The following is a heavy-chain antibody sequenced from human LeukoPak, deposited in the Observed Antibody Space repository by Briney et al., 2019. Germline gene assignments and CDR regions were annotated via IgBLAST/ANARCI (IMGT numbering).Heavy chain of an antibody. CDR1: GFTFSSYG. CDR2: ISYDGSNK. Sequence: GRSLRLSCAASGFTFSSYGMRWVRQAPGKGLEWVAVISYDGSNKYYADSVKCRFTISRDNSKNTLYLQMNSLRAEDTAVYYCAKDNFSGQRWLQLLHWGQGTLVTVSS. V-gene: IGHV3-30*18. CDR3: AKDNFSGQRWLQLLH. J-gene: IGHJ4*02. D-gene: IGHD5-24*01.